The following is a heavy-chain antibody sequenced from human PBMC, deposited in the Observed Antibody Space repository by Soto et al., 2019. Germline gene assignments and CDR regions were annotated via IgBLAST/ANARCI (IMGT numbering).Heavy chain of an antibody. J-gene: IGHJ6*03. CDR3: AREATTVSWNYYYYMDV. CDR2: IYYSGST. Sequence: ETLSLTCTVSGGSISSYYWSWIRQPPGKGLEWIGYIYYSGSTNYNPSLKSRVTISVDTSKNQFSLKLSSVTAADTAVYYCAREATTVSWNYYYYMDVWGKGTTVTVSS. CDR1: GGSISSYY. V-gene: IGHV4-59*01. D-gene: IGHD4-4*01.